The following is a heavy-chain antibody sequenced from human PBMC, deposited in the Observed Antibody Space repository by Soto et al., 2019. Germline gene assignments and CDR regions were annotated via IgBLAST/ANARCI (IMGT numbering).Heavy chain of an antibody. Sequence: PSETLSLTCTVSGGSISSSSYYWGWIRQPPGKGLEWIGSIYYSGSTYYNPSLKGRVTISVDTSKNQFSLKLSSVTAADTAVYYCARGRDSSGWYSGWFDPWGQGTLVTVSS. CDR2: IYYSGST. V-gene: IGHV4-39*01. CDR3: ARGRDSSGWYSGWFDP. J-gene: IGHJ5*02. D-gene: IGHD6-19*01. CDR1: GGSISSSSYY.